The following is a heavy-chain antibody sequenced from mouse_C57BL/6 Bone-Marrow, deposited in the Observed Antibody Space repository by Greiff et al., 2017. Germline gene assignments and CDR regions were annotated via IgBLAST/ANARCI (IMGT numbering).Heavy chain of an antibody. V-gene: IGHV1-55*01. Sequence: QVHVKQPGAELVKPGASVKMSCKASGYTFTSYWITWVKQRPGQGLEWIGDIYPGSGSTNYNEKFKSKATLTVDTSSSTAYMQLSSLTSEDSAVYYCATSGSHYAMDYWGQGTSVTVSS. CDR3: ATSGSHYAMDY. CDR2: IYPGSGST. J-gene: IGHJ4*01. CDR1: GYTFTSYW. D-gene: IGHD2-2*01.